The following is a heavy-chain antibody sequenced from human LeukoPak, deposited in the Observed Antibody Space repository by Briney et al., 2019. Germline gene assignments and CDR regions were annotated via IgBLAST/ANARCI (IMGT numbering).Heavy chain of an antibody. D-gene: IGHD3-22*01. Sequence: PGRSLRLSCAASGFTFSSYGMHWVRQAPGKGLEWVAVISYDGSNKYYADSMKGRFTISRDNSKNTLYLQMNSLRAEDTAVYYCAKPLFHYYDSSGFDYWGQGTLVTVSS. CDR2: ISYDGSNK. V-gene: IGHV3-30*18. J-gene: IGHJ4*02. CDR1: GFTFSSYG. CDR3: AKPLFHYYDSSGFDY.